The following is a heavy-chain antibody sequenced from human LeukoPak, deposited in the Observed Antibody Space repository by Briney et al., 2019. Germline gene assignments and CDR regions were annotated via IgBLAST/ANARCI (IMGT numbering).Heavy chain of an antibody. CDR3: GLAAAEGQFDY. CDR2: MNPNSGNT. Sequence: ASVEVSCKASGYTFTSYDINWVRQATGQGLEWMGWMNPNSGNTGYAQKSQGRVTMTRNTSISTAYMELSSLRSEDTAVYYCGLAAAEGQFDYWGQGTLVTVSS. V-gene: IGHV1-8*01. J-gene: IGHJ4*02. D-gene: IGHD6-13*01. CDR1: GYTFTSYD.